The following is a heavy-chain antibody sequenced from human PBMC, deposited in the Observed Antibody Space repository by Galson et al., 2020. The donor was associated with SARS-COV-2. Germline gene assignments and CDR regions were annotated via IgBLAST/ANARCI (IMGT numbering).Heavy chain of an antibody. J-gene: IGHJ6*04. D-gene: IGHD3-10*01. CDR1: GFTFSTAW. Sequence: GESLKISCAVSGFTFSTAWMIWVRRAPGKGLEWVGRIKTRSDGETTDYGAPVKGRFIISRDDSKDTVYLHMNSLRTEDTAVYYCAIRFGGLGYMDVWGKGTTVTVSS. CDR2: IKTRSDGETT. V-gene: IGHV3-15*01. CDR3: AIRFGGLGYMDV.